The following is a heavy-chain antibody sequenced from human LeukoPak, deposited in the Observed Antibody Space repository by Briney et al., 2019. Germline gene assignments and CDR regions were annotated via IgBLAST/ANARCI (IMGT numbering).Heavy chain of an antibody. CDR2: IKRTTDGGTT. D-gene: IGHD6-19*01. V-gene: IGHV3-15*01. CDR1: GFTFSNAW. CDR3: TAGQGSGRYDPGY. J-gene: IGHJ4*02. Sequence: GGSLRLSCAAPGFTFSNAWMSWVRQAPGKGLEWVGHIKRTTDGGTTDYAAPVKGRFTISRDDSKNTLYLQMDSLRNEDTAVYYCTAGQGSGRYDPGYWGQGTLVTVSS.